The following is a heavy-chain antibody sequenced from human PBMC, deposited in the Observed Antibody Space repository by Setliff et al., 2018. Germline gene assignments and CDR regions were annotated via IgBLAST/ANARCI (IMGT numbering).Heavy chain of an antibody. Sequence: EASVKVSCKASGGTFSSCVISWVREAPGQGLEWMGGIIPMFGTNYAQKLQGRVTITADESTSTAYMELSSLGSEDTAVYYCAGGQPLVRKYYYYMDVWGKGTTVTVSS. D-gene: IGHD3-10*01. V-gene: IGHV1-69*13. J-gene: IGHJ6*03. CDR1: GGTFSSCV. CDR3: AGGQPLVRKYYYYMDV. CDR2: IIPMFGT.